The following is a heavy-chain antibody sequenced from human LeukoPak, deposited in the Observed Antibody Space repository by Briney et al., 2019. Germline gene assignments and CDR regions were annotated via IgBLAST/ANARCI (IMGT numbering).Heavy chain of an antibody. CDR2: ISSSGSTI. V-gene: IGHV3-48*03. Sequence: GGALRLSCAASGFTFSSYEMNWVRQAPGKGLEWVSYISSSGSTIYYADSVKGRFTISRDNAKNSLYLQMNSLRAEDTAVYYCARVSPQQLVFDYWGQGTLVTVSS. CDR1: GFTFSSYE. D-gene: IGHD6-13*01. J-gene: IGHJ4*02. CDR3: ARVSPQQLVFDY.